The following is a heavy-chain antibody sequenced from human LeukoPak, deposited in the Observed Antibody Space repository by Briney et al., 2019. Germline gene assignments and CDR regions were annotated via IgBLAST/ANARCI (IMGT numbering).Heavy chain of an antibody. V-gene: IGHV3-30-3*01. J-gene: IGHJ6*02. CDR2: ISYDGSKK. D-gene: IGHD3-3*01. Sequence: GGSLRLSCAASGFTFSSYAMHWVRQAPGKGLEWVSVISYDGSKKYHADSVKGRFTISRDNSNKMQYLEMDSLRADDTAVYYCARGGDFWSGYKTHEYGLDVWGQGTTVTVSS. CDR1: GFTFSSYA. CDR3: ARGGDFWSGYKTHEYGLDV.